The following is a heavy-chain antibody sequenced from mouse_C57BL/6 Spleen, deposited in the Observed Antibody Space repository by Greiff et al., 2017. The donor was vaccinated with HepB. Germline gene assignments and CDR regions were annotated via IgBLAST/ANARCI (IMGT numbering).Heavy chain of an antibody. Sequence: QVQLQQPGAELVKPGASVKMSCKASGYTFTSYWITWVKQRPGQGLEWIGDIYPGSGSTNYNEKFKSKATLTVDTSSSTSYMQLSSQTSEDSAVYYCARDDGVEYYFDYWGQGTTLTVSS. CDR3: ARDDGVEYYFDY. J-gene: IGHJ2*01. CDR2: IYPGSGST. CDR1: GYTFTSYW. V-gene: IGHV1-55*01. D-gene: IGHD1-3*01.